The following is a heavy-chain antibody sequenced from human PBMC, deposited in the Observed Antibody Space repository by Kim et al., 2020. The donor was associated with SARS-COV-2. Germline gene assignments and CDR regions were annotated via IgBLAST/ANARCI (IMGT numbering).Heavy chain of an antibody. J-gene: IGHJ4*02. Sequence: SQTLSLTCAVYGGSFSGYYWSWIRQPPGKGLEWIGEINHSGSTNYNPSLKSRVTISVDTSKNQFSLELSSVTAADTAVYYCARKGRQQLAYWGQGTLVTVSS. CDR1: GGSFSGYY. D-gene: IGHD6-13*01. CDR2: INHSGST. V-gene: IGHV4-34*01. CDR3: ARKGRQQLAY.